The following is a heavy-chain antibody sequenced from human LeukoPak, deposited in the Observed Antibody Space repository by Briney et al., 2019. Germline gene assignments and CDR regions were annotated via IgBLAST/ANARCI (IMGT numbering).Heavy chain of an antibody. V-gene: IGHV3-48*02. J-gene: IGHJ6*02. CDR3: ARQDYGGNRGMDV. Sequence: GGSLRLSCAASGFTFSSYGMHWVRQAPGRGLEWVSYISSGSSTIYYADSVKGRFTISRDNAKNSLYLQMNSLRDEDTAVYYCARQDYGGNRGMDVWGQGTTVTVSS. D-gene: IGHD4-23*01. CDR1: GFTFSSYG. CDR2: ISSGSSTI.